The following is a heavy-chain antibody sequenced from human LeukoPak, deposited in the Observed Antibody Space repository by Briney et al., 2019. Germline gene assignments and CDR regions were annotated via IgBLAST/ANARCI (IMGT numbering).Heavy chain of an antibody. CDR2: IIPIFGTA. Sequence: GASVKVSCXASGGTFSSYAISWVRQAPGQGLEWMGGIIPIFGTANYAQKFQGRVTITTDESTSTAYMELSSLRSEDTAVYYCARPMWSGYSTLDDAFDIWGQGTMVTVSS. CDR1: GGTFSSYA. J-gene: IGHJ3*02. D-gene: IGHD3-3*01. CDR3: ARPMWSGYSTLDDAFDI. V-gene: IGHV1-69*05.